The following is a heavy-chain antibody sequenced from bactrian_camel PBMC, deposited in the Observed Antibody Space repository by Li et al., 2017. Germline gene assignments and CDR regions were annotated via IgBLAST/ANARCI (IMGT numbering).Heavy chain of an antibody. V-gene: IGHV3-2*01. D-gene: IGHD3*01. CDR2: IYTDISRT. CDR3: AARWPSTANCDSDLHEYNY. Sequence: VQLVESGGGLVQPGGSLRLSCAASGFPFSTYAMTWVRQAEGKGLEWVATIYTDISRTAYADSVKGRFTISRDGAKNIIALQMHSLKPEDTATYYCAARWPSTANCDSDLHEYNYWGQGTQVTVS. CDR1: GFPFSTYA. J-gene: IGHJ4*01.